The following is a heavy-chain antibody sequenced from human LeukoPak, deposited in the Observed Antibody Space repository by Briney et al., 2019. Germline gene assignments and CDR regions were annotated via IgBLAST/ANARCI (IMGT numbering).Heavy chain of an antibody. Sequence: PGGSLRLSCSASGFTFSSYAMHWVRQAPGRGLEYVSAISSNGGSTYYADSVKGRFTISRDNSKNTLYLQMSSLRAEDTAVYYCVKRGLYSRDHFDYWGQGTLATVSS. V-gene: IGHV3-64D*06. CDR1: GFTFSSYA. J-gene: IGHJ4*02. D-gene: IGHD6-13*01. CDR2: ISSNGGST. CDR3: VKRGLYSRDHFDY.